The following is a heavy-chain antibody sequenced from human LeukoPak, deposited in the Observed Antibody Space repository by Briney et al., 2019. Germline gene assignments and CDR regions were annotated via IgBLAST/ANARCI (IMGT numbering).Heavy chain of an antibody. CDR1: GFTFNSYS. J-gene: IGHJ6*03. V-gene: IGHV3-21*01. D-gene: IGHD6-19*01. Sequence: GGSLRLSCAASGFTFNSYSMNWVRQAPGKGLEWVSSISSSSSYIYYADSVKGRFTISRDNAKNSLYLQMNSLRAEDTAVYYCASGQPKGSIAVAGEKYYMDVWGEGTTVTVSS. CDR3: ASGQPKGSIAVAGEKYYMDV. CDR2: ISSSSSYI.